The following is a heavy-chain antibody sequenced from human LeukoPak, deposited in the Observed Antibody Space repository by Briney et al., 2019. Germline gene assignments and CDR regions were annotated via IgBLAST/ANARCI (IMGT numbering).Heavy chain of an antibody. D-gene: IGHD6-13*01. Sequence: GGSLRLSCAASGFTFSGYSMNWVRQAPGKGLEWVSSISSSNSYIYYVDSVKGRFTISRDNAKNSLYLQMNSLRAEDTAVYYCASSSSHDYWGQGTLVTVSS. V-gene: IGHV3-21*01. J-gene: IGHJ4*02. CDR2: ISSSNSYI. CDR3: ASSSSHDY. CDR1: GFTFSGYS.